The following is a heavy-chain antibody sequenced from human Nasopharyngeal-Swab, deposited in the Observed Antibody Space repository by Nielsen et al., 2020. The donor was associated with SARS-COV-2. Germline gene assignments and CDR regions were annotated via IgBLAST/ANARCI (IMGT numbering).Heavy chain of an antibody. J-gene: IGHJ6*02. CDR3: AREEGITIFGVPIGFGYYGMDV. V-gene: IGHV7-4-1*02. CDR2: INTNTGNT. D-gene: IGHD3-3*01. CDR1: GYTFTSYA. Sequence: ASVKVSCKASGYTFTSYAMNWVRQAPGQGLEWMGWINTNTGNTTYAQGFTGRFVFSLDNSVSTAYLQISSLKAEDTAVYYCAREEGITIFGVPIGFGYYGMDVWGQGTTVTVSS.